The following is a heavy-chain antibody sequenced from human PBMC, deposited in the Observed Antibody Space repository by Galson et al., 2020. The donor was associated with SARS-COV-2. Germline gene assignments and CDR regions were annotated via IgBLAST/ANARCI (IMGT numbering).Heavy chain of an antibody. CDR2: ISGSGHST. V-gene: IGHV3-23*01. Sequence: TGGSLRLSCAASGFTFSSYAMNWVRQAPGKGLEWVSAISGSGHSTYYAGSVKGRFTISRDNSKNTLFLQMDSLRGEDTAVYYCVRARDSYDSSGYSLPLGLFDCWGQGSLVAVSS. J-gene: IGHJ4*02. CDR1: GFTFSSYA. D-gene: IGHD3-22*01. CDR3: VRARDSYDSSGYSLPLGLFDC.